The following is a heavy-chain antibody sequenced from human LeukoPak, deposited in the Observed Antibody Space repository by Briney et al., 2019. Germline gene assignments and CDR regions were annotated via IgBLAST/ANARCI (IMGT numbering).Heavy chain of an antibody. CDR3: ARGGYYMDV. J-gene: IGHJ6*03. CDR1: GYTFTSYY. Sequence: GASVKVSCKASGYTFTSYYIHWVRQAPGQGLEWMGWINPNSGDTNYAQKFQGRVTITRDTSISTAYMELSRLRSGDTAVYYCARGGYYMDVWGKGTTVTVSS. V-gene: IGHV1-2*02. CDR2: INPNSGDT. D-gene: IGHD3-16*01.